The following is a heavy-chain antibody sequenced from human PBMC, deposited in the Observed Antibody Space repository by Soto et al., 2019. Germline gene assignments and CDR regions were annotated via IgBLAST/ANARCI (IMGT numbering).Heavy chain of an antibody. J-gene: IGHJ6*03. CDR3: TRVWFGELFNYYYYMDV. V-gene: IGHV3-49*03. CDR2: IRSKAYGGTT. CDR1: GFTFGDYA. D-gene: IGHD3-10*01. Sequence: GGSLRLSCTASGFTFGDYAMSWFRQAPGKGLEWVGFIRSKAYGGTTEYAASVKGRFTISRDDSKSIAYLQMNSLKTEDTAVYYCTRVWFGELFNYYYYMDVWGKGTTVTVSS.